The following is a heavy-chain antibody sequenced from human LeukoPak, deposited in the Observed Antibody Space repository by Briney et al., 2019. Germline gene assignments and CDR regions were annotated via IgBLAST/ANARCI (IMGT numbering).Heavy chain of an antibody. CDR1: GGSFSGYY. V-gene: IGHV4-34*01. D-gene: IGHD5-18*01. CDR2: INHSGST. CDR3: ATRYNYGYSGLFDY. J-gene: IGHJ4*02. Sequence: SETLSLTCAVYGGSFSGYYWSWIRQPPGKGLEWIGEINHSGSTNYNPSLKSRVTISVDTSKNQFSLKLSSVTAADTAVYYCATRYNYGYSGLFDYWGQGTLVTVSS.